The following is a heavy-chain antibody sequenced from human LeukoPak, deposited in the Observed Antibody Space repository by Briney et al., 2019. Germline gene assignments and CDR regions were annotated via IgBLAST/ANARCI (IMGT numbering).Heavy chain of an antibody. CDR3: ARGYIAVAHDAFDI. Sequence: SETLSLTCTVSGGSISSSTYYWSWIRQPPGKGLEWIGYIYYSGSTYYNPSLKSRVTISVDTSKNQFSLKLSSVTAADTAVYYCARGYIAVAHDAFDIWGQGTMVTVSS. V-gene: IGHV4-30-4*08. CDR2: IYYSGST. J-gene: IGHJ3*02. CDR1: GGSISSSTYY. D-gene: IGHD6-19*01.